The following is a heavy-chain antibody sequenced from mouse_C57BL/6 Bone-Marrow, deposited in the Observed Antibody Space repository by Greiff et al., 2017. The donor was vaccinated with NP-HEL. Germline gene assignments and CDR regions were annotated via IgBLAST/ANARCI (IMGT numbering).Heavy chain of an antibody. CDR1: GFSFNTYA. Sequence: EVHLVESGGGLVQPKGSLKLSCAASGFSFNTYAMNWVRQAPGKGLEWVARIRSKSNNYATYYADSVKDRFTISRDDSESMLYLQMNNLKTEDTAMYYCVRITTIEAYWGQGTLVTVSA. D-gene: IGHD1-1*01. J-gene: IGHJ3*01. CDR3: VRITTIEAY. CDR2: IRSKSNNYAT. V-gene: IGHV10-1*01.